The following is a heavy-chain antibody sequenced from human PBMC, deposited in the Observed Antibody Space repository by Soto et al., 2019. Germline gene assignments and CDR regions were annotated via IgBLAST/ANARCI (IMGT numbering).Heavy chain of an antibody. J-gene: IGHJ4*02. CDR2: INHSGST. D-gene: IGHD1-26*01. CDR1: GGSFSGYY. CDR3: ARGASDGIDY. V-gene: IGHV4-34*01. Sequence: SETLSLTCAVYGGSFSGYYWSWIRQPPGKGLEWIGEINHSGSTNYNPSLKSRVTISVDTSKNQFSLKLSSVTAADTAVYYCARGASDGIDYWGQGTLVTGSS.